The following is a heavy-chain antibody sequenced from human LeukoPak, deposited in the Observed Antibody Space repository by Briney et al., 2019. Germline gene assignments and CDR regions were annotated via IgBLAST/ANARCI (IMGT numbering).Heavy chain of an antibody. Sequence: NPSETLSLTCSVSGGSISGYYWSWIRQPAGKGLEWIGHIYNSGTINYNPSLKSRVTMSVDTSKNHFSLKLRSVTAADTAVYYCARDKYSNYGNWLVPWGQGTRVTVSS. CDR1: GGSISGYY. CDR2: IYNSGTI. J-gene: IGHJ5*02. D-gene: IGHD4-11*01. CDR3: ARDKYSNYGNWLVP. V-gene: IGHV4-4*07.